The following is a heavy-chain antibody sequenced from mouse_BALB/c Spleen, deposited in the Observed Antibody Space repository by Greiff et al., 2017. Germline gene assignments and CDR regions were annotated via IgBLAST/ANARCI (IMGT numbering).Heavy chain of an antibody. CDR2: IRLKSDNYAT. CDR3: TRYDGYYYAMDY. CDR1: GFTFSSYW. V-gene: IGHV6-6*02. Sequence: EVKVEESGEGLVQPGGSMKLSCVASGFTFSSYWMSWVRQSPEKGLEWVAEIRLKSDNYATHYAESVKGKFTISRDDSKSRLYLQMNSLRAEDTGIYYCTRYDGYYYAMDYWGQGTSVTVSS. D-gene: IGHD2-12*01. J-gene: IGHJ4*01.